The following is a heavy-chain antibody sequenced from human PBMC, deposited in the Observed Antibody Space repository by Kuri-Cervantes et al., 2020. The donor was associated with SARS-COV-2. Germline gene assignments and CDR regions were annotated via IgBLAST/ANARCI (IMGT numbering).Heavy chain of an antibody. CDR1: GGSFSGYY. D-gene: IGHD4-17*01. Sequence: LSCAVYGGSFSGYYWSWIRQPPGKGLEWIGSIYYSGSTYYNPSLKSRVTISVDTSKNQFSLKLSSVTAADTAVYYCARLPATVTPHYWGQGTLVTVSS. V-gene: IGHV4-34*01. CDR3: ARLPATVTPHY. J-gene: IGHJ4*02. CDR2: IYYSGST.